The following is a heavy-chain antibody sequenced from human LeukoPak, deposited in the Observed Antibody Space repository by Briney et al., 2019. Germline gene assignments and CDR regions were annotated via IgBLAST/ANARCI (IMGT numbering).Heavy chain of an antibody. CDR2: ISSSSSYI. CDR3: ARERQLERLAFGKEGSAFDY. Sequence: GGSLRLSCAASGLTFNSYTMNWVRQAPGKGLEWVSSISSSSSYIYYAASVKGRFTISRDNAKNSLYLQMNRLRAEDTAVYYCARERQLERLAFGKEGSAFDYWGQGTLVTVSS. J-gene: IGHJ4*02. CDR1: GLTFNSYT. D-gene: IGHD1-1*01. V-gene: IGHV3-21*01.